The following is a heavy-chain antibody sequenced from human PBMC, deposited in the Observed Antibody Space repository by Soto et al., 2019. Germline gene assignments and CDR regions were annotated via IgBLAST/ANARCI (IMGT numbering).Heavy chain of an antibody. CDR2: ILDDGCDQ. J-gene: IGHJ4*02. V-gene: IGHV3-33*01. CDR1: GFTFSRYG. Sequence: QVQLVESGGGVVQPGRSLRLSCAASGFTFSRYGMHWVRQAPGKGLEWVVVILDDGCDQTYVDSVKGRSTISRDNSKNSLYLLMNSLRAEATAVYYCPTDDDYGDNGFDYWRQGTLVTVSS. D-gene: IGHD4-17*01. CDR3: PTDDDYGDNGFDY.